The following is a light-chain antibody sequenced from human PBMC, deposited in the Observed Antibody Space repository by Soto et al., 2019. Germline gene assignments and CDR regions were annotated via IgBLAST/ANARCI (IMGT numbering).Light chain of an antibody. V-gene: IGKV3-20*01. CDR3: QQYDSIPPWT. CDR1: QTVGRSY. Sequence: EIVLTQSPGIMYLSPGERATLSCRASQTVGRSYLAWYQQKRGQAPRLLIFGTSTRATGIPDRFSGGGSGTDFTLTISRLDPEDYAVYFCQQYDSIPPWTFGQGTRVEVK. J-gene: IGKJ1*01. CDR2: GTS.